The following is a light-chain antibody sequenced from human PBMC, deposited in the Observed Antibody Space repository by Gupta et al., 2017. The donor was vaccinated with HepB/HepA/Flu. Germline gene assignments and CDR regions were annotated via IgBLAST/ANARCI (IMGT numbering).Light chain of an antibody. Sequence: QSALTHPQSASGSAGGSVTISCTGTSIDVGGYNVVSWYRQDSGKAPKLKVDDVTGRPSGVPGRFSGSKPGNTASLTISRLRPEDESYYYCCSYAGSYTWVFGGGTKVTVL. CDR2: DVT. CDR3: CSYAGSYTWV. V-gene: IGLV2-11*01. J-gene: IGLJ3*02. CDR1: SIDVGGYNV.